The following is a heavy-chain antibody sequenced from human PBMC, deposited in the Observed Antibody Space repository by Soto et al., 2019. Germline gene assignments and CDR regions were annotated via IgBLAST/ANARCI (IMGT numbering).Heavy chain of an antibody. Sequence: QVQLVQSGAEVKKPGASVKVSCKASGYTFTSYGISWVRQAPGQGLEWMGWISAYNGNTNYAQKLQGRVTMTTDTSTSTDYMELRSLRSDDTAVYYCARVDSGSYSGLDFDYWGQGTLVTVSS. V-gene: IGHV1-18*04. CDR1: GYTFTSYG. J-gene: IGHJ4*02. CDR2: ISAYNGNT. CDR3: ARVDSGSYSGLDFDY. D-gene: IGHD1-26*01.